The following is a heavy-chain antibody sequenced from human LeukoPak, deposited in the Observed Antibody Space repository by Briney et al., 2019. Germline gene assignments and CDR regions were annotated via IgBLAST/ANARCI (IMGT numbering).Heavy chain of an antibody. Sequence: GGSLRLSCAASGFTFSSYAMHWVRQAPGKGLEWVAFIRYDGSNKYYADSVKGRFTISRDNSKNTLYLQMNSLRAEDTAVYYCAKDRESSSWPPTPQFDYWGQGTLVTVSS. V-gene: IGHV3-30*02. CDR2: IRYDGSNK. D-gene: IGHD6-13*01. CDR3: AKDRESSSWPPTPQFDY. J-gene: IGHJ4*02. CDR1: GFTFSSYA.